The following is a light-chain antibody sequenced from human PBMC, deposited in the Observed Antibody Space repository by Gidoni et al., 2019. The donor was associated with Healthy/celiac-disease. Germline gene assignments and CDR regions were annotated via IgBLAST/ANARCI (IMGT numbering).Light chain of an antibody. V-gene: IGKV3-20*01. J-gene: IGKJ4*01. CDR2: GAS. CDR3: QQFGSSPLT. Sequence: EVVLTQSPGTLSLSPGERATLSCRASQSVSSSYLAWYHQKPGQAPRLLIYGASRRATGTPDRFSGSGSGTDFTRTISRLEPEDFAVYYCQQFGSSPLTFGGGTKVEIK. CDR1: QSVSSSY.